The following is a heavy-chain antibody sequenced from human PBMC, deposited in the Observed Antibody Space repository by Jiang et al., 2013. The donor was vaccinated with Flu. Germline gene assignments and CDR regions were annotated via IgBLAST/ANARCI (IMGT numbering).Heavy chain of an antibody. V-gene: IGHV5-51*03. CDR2: IYPSDSST. CDR1: GYSFTSYW. D-gene: IGHD4-11*01. CDR3: ARRSTTLMTSGPLDY. J-gene: IGHJ4*02. Sequence: AEVKKPGESLKISCKGSGYSFTSYWIAWVRQMPGKGLEWMAIIYPSDSSTKYSPSFQGQVTISADKSINTAYLQWSSLEASDTAIYYCARRSTTLMTSGPLDYWGQGTLVTVSS.